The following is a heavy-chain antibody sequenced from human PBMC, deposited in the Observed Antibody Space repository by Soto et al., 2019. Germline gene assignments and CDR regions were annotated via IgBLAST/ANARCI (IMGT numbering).Heavy chain of an antibody. J-gene: IGHJ4*02. V-gene: IGHV3-48*03. Sequence: AGGSLRLSCAASGFTFSSYEMNWVRQAPGKGLEWVSYISSSGSTIYYADSVKGRFTISRDNAKNSLYLQMNSLRAEDTAVYYCARGFNTYYYDSSGYYFDYWGQGTLVTVSS. CDR2: ISSSGSTI. CDR3: ARGFNTYYYDSSGYYFDY. CDR1: GFTFSSYE. D-gene: IGHD3-22*01.